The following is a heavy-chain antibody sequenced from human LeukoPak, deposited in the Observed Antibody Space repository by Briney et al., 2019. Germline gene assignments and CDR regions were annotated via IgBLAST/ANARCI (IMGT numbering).Heavy chain of an antibody. Sequence: SETLSLTCTVSGDSISSSSYCWDWIRQPPGKGLEWIGNIYNSANTHYNPSLKTRITMSVDTSKNQFSLKLNSVTAADTGIYYCARHSRSAYTGYENAFDIWGQGTMLTVSS. V-gene: IGHV4-39*01. CDR3: ARHSRSAYTGYENAFDI. CDR2: IYNSANT. D-gene: IGHD5-12*01. J-gene: IGHJ3*02. CDR1: GDSISSSSYC.